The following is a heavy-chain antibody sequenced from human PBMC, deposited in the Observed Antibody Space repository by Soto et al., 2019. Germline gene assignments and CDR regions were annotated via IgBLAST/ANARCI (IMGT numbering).Heavy chain of an antibody. CDR1: GFVFTNNW. CDR3: ARDKEPKQGFDP. J-gene: IGHJ5*02. Sequence: EVQLVESGGGLVQPGGSLRLSCVASGFVFTNNWMSWVRQAPGKGLEWVANIKQDGSDKNYVDSVKGRFTIFRDNAKNSLYLQMNSLRAEDTAVYYCARDKEPKQGFDPWGQGTPVTVSS. V-gene: IGHV3-7*01. CDR2: IKQDGSDK.